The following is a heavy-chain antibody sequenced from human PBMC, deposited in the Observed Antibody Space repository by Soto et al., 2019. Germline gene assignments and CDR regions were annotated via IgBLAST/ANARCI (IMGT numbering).Heavy chain of an antibody. CDR3: AKGKRAVAGRSGYRWGSAYYYGMDV. J-gene: IGHJ6*02. CDR2: ISYDGINK. CDR1: GFTFSSYG. V-gene: IGHV3-30*18. D-gene: IGHD6-19*01. Sequence: GGSLRLSCAASGFTFSSYGMHWVRQAPGNGLEWLAAISYDGINKYYVDSVKGRFTISRDNPKNTLYLQMNSLRSEDTSVYYCAKGKRAVAGRSGYRWGSAYYYGMDVGGPGTTVTVS.